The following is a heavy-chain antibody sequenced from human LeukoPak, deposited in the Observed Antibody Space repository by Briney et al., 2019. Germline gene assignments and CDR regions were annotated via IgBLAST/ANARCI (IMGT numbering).Heavy chain of an antibody. CDR3: ARGYTSGWSNWFDP. CDR1: GGSVSGYY. D-gene: IGHD6-13*01. Sequence: SSETLSLTCSVSGGSVSGYYWSWIRQPAGKGLEWIGYIYYSGSINYNPSLKNRVTISVDTSKNQFSLKLSSVTAADTAVYYCARGYTSGWSNWFDPWGQGTLVTVSS. J-gene: IGHJ5*02. V-gene: IGHV4-59*02. CDR2: IYYSGSI.